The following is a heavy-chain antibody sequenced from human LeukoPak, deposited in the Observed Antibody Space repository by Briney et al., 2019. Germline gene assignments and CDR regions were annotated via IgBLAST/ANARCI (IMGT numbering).Heavy chain of an antibody. CDR3: ARGTGSLDY. Sequence: SQTLSLTCAISGDSVSSKSASWNWLRQSPSRGLEWLGRTYSRSKWFNDYAVSVKSRITINPDTSKNQFSLHLSSVTPDDTAIYYCARGTGSLDYWGQGTLVTVSS. CDR1: GDSVSSKSAS. D-gene: IGHD1-26*01. CDR2: TYSRSKWFN. J-gene: IGHJ4*02. V-gene: IGHV6-1*01.